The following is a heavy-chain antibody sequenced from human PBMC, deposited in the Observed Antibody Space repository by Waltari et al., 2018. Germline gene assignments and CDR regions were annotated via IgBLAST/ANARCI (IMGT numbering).Heavy chain of an antibody. V-gene: IGHV3-53*01. J-gene: IGHJ4*02. Sequence: EVHLVESGGGLVYPGDSVRLSCAASGVIVSNNYMSWVRQPPGKGLEWVSVIYRGGETYYADSVKGRFTISRDNSKKTLDLQMNNVRAEDTAVYYCTSDHGLSWPLDWGQGTMVTVSS. CDR2: IYRGGET. CDR1: GVIVSNNY. CDR3: TSDHGLSWPLD. D-gene: IGHD6-13*01.